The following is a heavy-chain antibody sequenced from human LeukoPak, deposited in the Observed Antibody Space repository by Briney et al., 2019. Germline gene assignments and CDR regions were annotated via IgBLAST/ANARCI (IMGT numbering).Heavy chain of an antibody. D-gene: IGHD2-15*01. J-gene: IGHJ5*02. CDR1: GGSISSSSYY. Sequence: PSETLSLTCTVSGGSISSSSYYWGWIRQPPGKGLEWIGSIYYSGSTYYNPSLKSRVTISVDTSKNQFSLKLSSVTAADTAVYYCARGQGYCSGTTCYYPVDPWGQGALVTVSS. CDR3: ARGQGYCSGTTCYYPVDP. CDR2: IYYSGST. V-gene: IGHV4-39*07.